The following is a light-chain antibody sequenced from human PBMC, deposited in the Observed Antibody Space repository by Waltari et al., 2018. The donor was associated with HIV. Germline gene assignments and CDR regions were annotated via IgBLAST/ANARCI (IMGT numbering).Light chain of an antibody. J-gene: IGKJ2*01. Sequence: DIHLTQFPSSLSASVGDRVTITCRASENIYTYLHWYQEKPGKAPKILIHGASKIQNGVPPRFSGGGYGTEFTLTIDNLRPEDFATYFCQQSYNTVVFTFGQGT. CDR1: ENIYTY. V-gene: IGKV1-39*01. CDR2: GAS. CDR3: QQSYNTVVFT.